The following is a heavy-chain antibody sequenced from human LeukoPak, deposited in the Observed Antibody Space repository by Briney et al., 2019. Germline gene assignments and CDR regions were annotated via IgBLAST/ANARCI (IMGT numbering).Heavy chain of an antibody. CDR2: IHFSGAN. V-gene: IGHV4-39*01. Sequence: PSETLSLTCTVSGGSISSGSYYWGWIRQPPGKGLEWIGSIHFSGANYYNPSLKSRVTISADTSKNQFSLTLSSLTAADTAVYYCARQDSSGWYGSFDYWGQGILVTVSS. CDR3: ARQDSSGWYGSFDY. D-gene: IGHD6-19*01. J-gene: IGHJ4*02. CDR1: GGSISSGSYY.